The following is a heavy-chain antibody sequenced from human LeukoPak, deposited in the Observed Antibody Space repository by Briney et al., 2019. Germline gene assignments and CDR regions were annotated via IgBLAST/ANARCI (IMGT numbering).Heavy chain of an antibody. V-gene: IGHV1-18*01. D-gene: IGHD1-26*01. J-gene: IGHJ5*02. CDR3: ARELDGSYSTNWFDP. CDR2: ISAYNGNT. CDR1: GYTFTSYG. Sequence: ASVKVSCKASGYTFTSYGISWVRQAPGQGLEWMGWISAYNGNTNYAQKLQGRVTMTTDTSTSTAYMELRSLRPDDTAVYYCARELDGSYSTNWFDPWGQGTLVTVSS.